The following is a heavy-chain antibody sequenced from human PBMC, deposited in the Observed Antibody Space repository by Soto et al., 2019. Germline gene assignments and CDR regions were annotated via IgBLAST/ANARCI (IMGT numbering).Heavy chain of an antibody. Sequence: PSETLSLTCAFSVDSINNTHWCSWVRQPPGKGLEWIGQISHSGSTNYNPSLTSRVTISVDKSKNHFSLKLTSVTAADTAVYYCAARHFWSGPWTHTRLDYWGQGTLVTVSS. CDR2: ISHSGST. V-gene: IGHV4-4*02. CDR1: VDSINNTHW. J-gene: IGHJ4*02. D-gene: IGHD3-3*02. CDR3: AARHFWSGPWTHTRLDY.